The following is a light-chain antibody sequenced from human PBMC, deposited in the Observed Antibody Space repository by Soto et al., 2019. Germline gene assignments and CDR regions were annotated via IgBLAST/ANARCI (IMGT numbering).Light chain of an antibody. Sequence: QSALTQPASVSGFPGRSITISCTGSRSDVGGYNYVSWSQHHPATAPKMLIYAVSSRPSGVSHRFSGAKSGNTASLTISGLQAEDEADYDCSAFTTVNTFVVFGGGTKLTVL. CDR1: RSDVGGYNY. CDR3: SAFTTVNTFVV. CDR2: AVS. J-gene: IGLJ2*01. V-gene: IGLV2-14*03.